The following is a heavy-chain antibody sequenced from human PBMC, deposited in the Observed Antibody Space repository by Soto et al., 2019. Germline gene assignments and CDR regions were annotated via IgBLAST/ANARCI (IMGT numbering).Heavy chain of an antibody. CDR1: GYSFTSYW. D-gene: IGHD5-12*01. CDR3: ARQVVATMPPHYYYYGMDV. Sequence: LGESLKISCKGSGYSFTSYWISWVRQMPGKGLEWMGRIDPSDSYTNYSPSFQGHVTISADKSISTAYLQWSSLKASDTAMYYCARQVVATMPPHYYYYGMDVWGQGTTVTVSS. V-gene: IGHV5-10-1*01. CDR2: IDPSDSYT. J-gene: IGHJ6*02.